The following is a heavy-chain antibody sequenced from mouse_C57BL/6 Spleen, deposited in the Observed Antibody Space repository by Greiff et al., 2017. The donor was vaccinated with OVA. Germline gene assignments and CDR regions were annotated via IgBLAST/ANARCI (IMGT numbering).Heavy chain of an antibody. CDR1: GFTFSDYY. V-gene: IGHV7-3*01. D-gene: IGHD1-1*01. CDR3: ARYPVVAKDAMDY. CDR2: IRNKANGYTT. Sequence: EVQVVESGGGLVQPGGSLSLSCAASGFTFSDYYMSWVRQPPGKALEWLGFIRNKANGYTTEYSASVRGRFTISRDNSQSILYLQMNALRAEDSATYYCARYPVVAKDAMDYWGQGTSVTVAS. J-gene: IGHJ4*01.